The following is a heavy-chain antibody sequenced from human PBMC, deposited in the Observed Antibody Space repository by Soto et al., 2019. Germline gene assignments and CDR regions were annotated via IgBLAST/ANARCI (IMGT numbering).Heavy chain of an antibody. CDR1: GGSISSYY. Sequence: PSETLSLTCTVSGGSISSYYWSWIRQPPGKGLEWIGYIYYSGSTNYNPSLKSRVTISVDTSKNQFSLKLSSVTAADTAVYYCARGKVGYYDFWSGYSPRNMDVWGQGTTVTVSS. J-gene: IGHJ6*02. CDR3: ARGKVGYYDFWSGYSPRNMDV. D-gene: IGHD3-3*01. V-gene: IGHV4-59*01. CDR2: IYYSGST.